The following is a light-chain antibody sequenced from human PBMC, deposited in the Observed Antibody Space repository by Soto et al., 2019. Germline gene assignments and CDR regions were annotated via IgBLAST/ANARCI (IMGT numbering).Light chain of an antibody. CDR3: QQRSNWPLN. V-gene: IGKV3-11*01. CDR2: DAS. CDR1: QSVYSY. J-gene: IGKJ4*01. Sequence: EILLTQSPATLSLSPGERATLSCRASQSVYSYLAWYQQRPGQAPRLLIYDASNRATGIPARFSGSGSGTDFTLTIGSLEPEDFAVYYCQQRSNWPLNFGGGTKV.